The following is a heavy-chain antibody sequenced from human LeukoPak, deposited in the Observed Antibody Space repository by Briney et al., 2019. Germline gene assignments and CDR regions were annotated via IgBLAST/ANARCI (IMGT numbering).Heavy chain of an antibody. Sequence: GGSLRLSCAASGFTFSSYGMHWVRQAPGKGLEWVAAISYDGSNKYYADSVKGRFTISRDNSKNTLYLQMNSLRAEGTAVYYCAKGGEQWLVLDYWGQGTLVTVSS. V-gene: IGHV3-30*18. CDR3: AKGGEQWLVLDY. J-gene: IGHJ4*02. D-gene: IGHD6-19*01. CDR2: ISYDGSNK. CDR1: GFTFSSYG.